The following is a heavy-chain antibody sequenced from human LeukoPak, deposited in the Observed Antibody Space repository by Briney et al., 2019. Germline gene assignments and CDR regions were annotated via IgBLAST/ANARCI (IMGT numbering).Heavy chain of an antibody. CDR2: MNPNSGNT. J-gene: IGHJ4*02. V-gene: IGHV1-8*02. CDR1: GYIFTNYG. D-gene: IGHD3-10*01. CDR3: AKGEYYYGSGSYSNY. Sequence: ASVKASCKASGYIFTNYGISWVRQATGQGLEWMGWMNPNSGNTGYAQKFQGRVTMTRNTSISTAYMELSSLRSEDTAVYYCAKGEYYYGSGSYSNYWGQGTLVTVSS.